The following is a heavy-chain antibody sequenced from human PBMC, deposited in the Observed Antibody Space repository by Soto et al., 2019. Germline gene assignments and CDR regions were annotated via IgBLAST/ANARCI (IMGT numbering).Heavy chain of an antibody. CDR2: IIPIFGTA. CDR1: GGTFSSYA. Sequence: SVKVSCKASGGTFSSYAISWVRQAPGQGLEWMGGIIPIFGTANYAQKFQGRVTITADESTSTAYMELSSLRSEDTAVYYCARDSRGYYDFWSGPRASYGMDVWGQGTTATVSS. D-gene: IGHD3-3*01. J-gene: IGHJ6*02. V-gene: IGHV1-69*13. CDR3: ARDSRGYYDFWSGPRASYGMDV.